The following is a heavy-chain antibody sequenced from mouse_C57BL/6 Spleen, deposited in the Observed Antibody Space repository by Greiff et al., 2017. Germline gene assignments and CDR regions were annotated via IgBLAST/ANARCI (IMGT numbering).Heavy chain of an antibody. D-gene: IGHD1-1*01. CDR3: ERSEGRYYGSSYDWYFDV. V-gene: IGHV1-76*01. Sequence: QVQLQQSGAELVRPGASVKLSCKASGYTFTDYYINWVKQRPGQGLEWIARIYPGSGNTYYNEKFKGKATLTAEKSSSTAYMQLSSLTSEDSAVYFCERSEGRYYGSSYDWYFDVWGTGTTVTVSS. CDR2: IYPGSGNT. CDR1: GYTFTDYY. J-gene: IGHJ1*03.